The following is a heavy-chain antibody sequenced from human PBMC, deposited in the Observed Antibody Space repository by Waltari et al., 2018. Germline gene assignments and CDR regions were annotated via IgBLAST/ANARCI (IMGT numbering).Heavy chain of an antibody. CDR2: IFHAGFT. V-gene: IGHV4-38-2*01. CDR1: GYSIDRGYF. Sequence: QVQLQESGPGLVKPSETLSLTCDVSGYSIDRGYFGGWVRQPPGKGLEWIGTIFHAGFTDYTPSLKGRVSMSVDTSKNQFSLNLSSVTAADTAVYYCARAPGVAAAAYFDYWGQGILVTVSS. CDR3: ARAPGVAAAAYFDY. J-gene: IGHJ4*02. D-gene: IGHD6-13*01.